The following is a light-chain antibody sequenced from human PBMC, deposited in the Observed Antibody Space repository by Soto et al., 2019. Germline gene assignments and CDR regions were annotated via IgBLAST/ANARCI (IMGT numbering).Light chain of an antibody. J-gene: IGKJ5*01. CDR3: QHYDGSPQT. Sequence: DLQMTQSPSSLSASVGDRVTITCRASQGISNYLAWFQQKPGKAPKSLIYGASSLHSGVPSRFSGSGSETHFTLTISSLQRDDFATYYCQHYDGSPQTFGQGTRLEIK. V-gene: IGKV1-16*01. CDR2: GAS. CDR1: QGISNY.